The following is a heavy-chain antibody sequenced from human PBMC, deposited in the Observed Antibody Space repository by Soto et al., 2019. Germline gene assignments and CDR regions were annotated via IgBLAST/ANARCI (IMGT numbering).Heavy chain of an antibody. CDR2: ISSSSSYI. CDR1: GFTFSSYS. V-gene: IGHV3-21*01. CDR3: ARASIAVAGGDAFDI. J-gene: IGHJ3*02. Sequence: EVQLVESGGGLVKPGGSLRLSCAASGFTFSSYSMNWVRQAPGKGLEWVSSISSSSSYIYYADSVKGRFTISRDNAKNALYLQLNSLREEDTAVYYCARASIAVAGGDAFDIWGQGTMVAVSS. D-gene: IGHD6-19*01.